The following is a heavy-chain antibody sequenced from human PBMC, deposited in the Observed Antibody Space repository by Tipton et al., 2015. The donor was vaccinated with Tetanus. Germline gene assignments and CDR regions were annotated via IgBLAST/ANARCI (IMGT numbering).Heavy chain of an antibody. J-gene: IGHJ4*02. V-gene: IGHV4-30-2*01. CDR2: TYHTGGT. D-gene: IGHD1-1*01. CDR3: VRAPYNSPGKYYFDY. Sequence: TLSLTCAVSGVSIRNGGYSWNWIRQPAGKGLEWIGYTYHTGGTYYNPSLKSRVTISVDRSSDQFSLRLTSVIAADTAIYYCVRAPYNSPGKYYFDYWGQGTLVTVSS. CDR1: GVSIRNGGYS.